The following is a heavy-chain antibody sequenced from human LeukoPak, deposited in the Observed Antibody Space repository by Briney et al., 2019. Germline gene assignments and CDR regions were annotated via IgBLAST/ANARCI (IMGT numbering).Heavy chain of an antibody. D-gene: IGHD5-18*01. CDR3: ARLDVDTAMGIEH. CDR1: GFTVSSNY. Sequence: GGSLRLSCAASGFTVSSNYMSWVRQAPGKGLEWVSVIYNGGSTYYADSVKGRFTISRDNSKNTLYLQMNSLSAEDTAVYYCARLDVDTAMGIEHWGQGTLVPVSS. CDR2: IYNGGST. V-gene: IGHV3-66*02. J-gene: IGHJ5*02.